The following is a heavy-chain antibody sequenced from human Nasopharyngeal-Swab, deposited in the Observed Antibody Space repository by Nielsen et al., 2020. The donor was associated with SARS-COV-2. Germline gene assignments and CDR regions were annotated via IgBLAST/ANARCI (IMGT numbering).Heavy chain of an antibody. D-gene: IGHD5-18*01. V-gene: IGHV1-69*13. CDR2: IIPIFGTA. CDR1: GGTFSSYA. CDR3: ARGDTTDSYYYYYLDV. J-gene: IGHJ6*03. Sequence: SVKVSCKASGGTFSSYAISWVRQAPGQGLEWMGGIIPIFGTANYAQKFQGRVTITADESTSTAYMELDSLRSEDTAVYYCARGDTTDSYYYYYLDVWGKGTTVTVSS.